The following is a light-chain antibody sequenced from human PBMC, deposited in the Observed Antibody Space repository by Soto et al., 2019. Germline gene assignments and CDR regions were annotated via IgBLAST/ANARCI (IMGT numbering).Light chain of an antibody. Sequence: DIRMTQSPSTLSASVGDRVTITCRASEPISRWLAWYQQKPGKAPKLLIHRASTLDGGFPSRFSGRGSGTDFTLTIDSLHPDDFASYYCQQYKSFSPYTFGHGTKLEIK. J-gene: IGKJ2*01. CDR1: EPISRW. CDR2: RAS. CDR3: QQYKSFSPYT. V-gene: IGKV1-5*03.